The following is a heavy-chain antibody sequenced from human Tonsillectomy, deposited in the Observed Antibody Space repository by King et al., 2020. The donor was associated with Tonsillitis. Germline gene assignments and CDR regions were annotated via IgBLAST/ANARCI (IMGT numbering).Heavy chain of an antibody. CDR3: ARDLRSDLYGMDV. Sequence: VQLVESGGGVVQPGRSLRLSCAASGFTFSSYAMHWVRQAPGQGLEWVAGISYDGINKYYAGSVKGRFTISRDNSKNTLYLQMNSLRAEDTAVYYCARDLRSDLYGMDVWGQGTTVTVSS. CDR2: ISYDGINK. CDR1: GFTFSSYA. D-gene: IGHD3-3*01. J-gene: IGHJ6*02. V-gene: IGHV3-30-3*01.